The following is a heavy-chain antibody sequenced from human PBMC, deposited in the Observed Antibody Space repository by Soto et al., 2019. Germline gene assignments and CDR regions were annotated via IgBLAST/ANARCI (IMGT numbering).Heavy chain of an antibody. CDR2: IIPIFGTA. CDR1: GGTFSSYA. D-gene: IGHD2-8*01. J-gene: IGHJ4*02. CDR3: ARGYWTNGVCYRRPYYFDY. Sequence: SVKVSCKASGGTFSSYAISWVRQAPGQGLEWMGGIIPIFGTANYAQKFQGRVTITADESTSTAYMELSSLRSEDTAVYYCARGYWTNGVCYRRPYYFDYWGQGPLVTASS. V-gene: IGHV1-69*13.